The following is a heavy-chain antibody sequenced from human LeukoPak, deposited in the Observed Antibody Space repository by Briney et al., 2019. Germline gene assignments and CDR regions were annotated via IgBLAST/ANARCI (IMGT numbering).Heavy chain of an antibody. CDR2: ISYSGST. J-gene: IGHJ4*02. Sequence: SETLSLTCTVSGASISSYYWSWIRQPPGKGLEWIGYISYSGSTNYNPSLKSRVTISVDTSKNQFSLKLSSVTAADTAVYYCARSGGRDGYNFDYWGQGTLVTVPS. CDR3: ARSGGRDGYNFDY. V-gene: IGHV4-59*01. CDR1: GASISSYY. D-gene: IGHD5-24*01.